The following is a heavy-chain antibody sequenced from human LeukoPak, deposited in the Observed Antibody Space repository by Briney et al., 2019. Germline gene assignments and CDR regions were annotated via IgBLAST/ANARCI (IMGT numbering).Heavy chain of an antibody. J-gene: IGHJ4*02. CDR3: ATTGPEYSSSWYLHF. CDR1: GYSFTSYW. Sequence: GESLKISCKASGYSFTSYWIGWVRQMPGKGLEWMGVIYPGGSDTRYSPSFQGQVTISADKSISTAYLQWSSLKASDTAMYYCATTGPEYSSSWYLHFWGQGTLVTVSS. D-gene: IGHD6-13*01. CDR2: IYPGGSDT. V-gene: IGHV5-51*01.